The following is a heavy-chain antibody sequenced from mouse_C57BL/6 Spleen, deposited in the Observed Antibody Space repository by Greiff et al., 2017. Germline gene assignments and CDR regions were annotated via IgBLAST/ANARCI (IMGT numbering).Heavy chain of an antibody. D-gene: IGHD1-1*01. V-gene: IGHV2-6*01. Sequence: VMLVESGPGLVAPSQSLSITCTVSGFSLTSYGVDWVRQSPGKGLEWLGVIWGVGSTNYNSALKSRLSISKDNSKSQVFLKMNSLQTDDTAMYYCARRDGSSPLYAMDDWGQGTSVTGSS. CDR1: GFSLTSYG. CDR2: IWGVGST. CDR3: ARRDGSSPLYAMDD. J-gene: IGHJ4*01.